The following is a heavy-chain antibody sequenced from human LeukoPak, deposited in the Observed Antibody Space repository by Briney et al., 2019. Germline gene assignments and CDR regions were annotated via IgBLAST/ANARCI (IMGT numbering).Heavy chain of an antibody. V-gene: IGHV3-7*01. CDR1: GFTFSTYW. CDR3: ARDLYYFESEGYYASDY. J-gene: IGHJ4*02. Sequence: GGSLRLSYEASGFTFSTYWMSWVRQAPGKGLEWVGNINQDGTEKHYLDSMRGRFTISRDNAKNSLFLQMNSLRAEDTAVYFCARDLYYFESEGYYASDYWGQGTLVTVSS. CDR2: INQDGTEK. D-gene: IGHD3-22*01.